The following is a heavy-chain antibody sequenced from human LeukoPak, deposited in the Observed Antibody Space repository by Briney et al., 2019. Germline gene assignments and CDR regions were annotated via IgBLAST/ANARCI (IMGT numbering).Heavy chain of an antibody. Sequence: PGGSLRLSCAATGFTFSSQAMSWVRQAPGKGLEWVSVIVGSGGSTYYADSVKGRFIISRDNSKNTLYLQMNSLRAEDTAVYYCALLPRTVEYYGMDVWGQGTTVTVSS. CDR2: IVGSGGST. CDR1: GFTFSSQA. J-gene: IGHJ6*02. D-gene: IGHD5-24*01. CDR3: ALLPRTVEYYGMDV. V-gene: IGHV3-23*01.